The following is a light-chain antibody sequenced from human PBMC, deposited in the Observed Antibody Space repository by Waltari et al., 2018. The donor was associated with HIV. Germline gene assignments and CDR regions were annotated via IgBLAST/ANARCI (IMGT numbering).Light chain of an antibody. CDR1: SRAGGGYNY. Sequence: QSALTQPRSVSGSPGQSVTIPCTGPSRAGGGYNYVSLYQQHPGKAPKLMIYHVTERPSGVPDRFSGSKSGNTASLTISGLQAEDEADYYCCSFAGSYTLVFGGGTKLTVL. J-gene: IGLJ2*01. CDR2: HVT. V-gene: IGLV2-11*02. CDR3: CSFAGSYTLV.